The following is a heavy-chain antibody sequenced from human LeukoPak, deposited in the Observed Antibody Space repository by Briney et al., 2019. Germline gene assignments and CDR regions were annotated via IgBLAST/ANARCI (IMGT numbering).Heavy chain of an antibody. CDR1: GYTFTGYY. D-gene: IGHD6-13*01. J-gene: IGHJ5*02. Sequence: ASVKVSCKASGYTFTGYYMHWVRQAPGQGLEWMGWINPNSGGTNYAQKFQGRVTMTRDTSISTVYMELSRLRSDDTAVYYCARGRAAAAPYWFDPWGQGTLVTVSS. V-gene: IGHV1-2*02. CDR2: INPNSGGT. CDR3: ARGRAAAAPYWFDP.